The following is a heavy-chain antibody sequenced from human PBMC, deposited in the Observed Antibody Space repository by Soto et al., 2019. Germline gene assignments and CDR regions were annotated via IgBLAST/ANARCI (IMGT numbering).Heavy chain of an antibody. D-gene: IGHD5-18*01. V-gene: IGHV4-34*01. CDR1: GGSFSGYY. CDR2: INHSGST. Sequence: PSETLSLTCAVYGGSFSGYYWSWIRQPPGKGLEWIGEINHSGSTNYNPSLKSRVTISVDTSKNQFSLKLSSVTAADTAVYYCGRFFKQLWSIQYFDYWGQGTLVTVSS. J-gene: IGHJ4*02. CDR3: GRFFKQLWSIQYFDY.